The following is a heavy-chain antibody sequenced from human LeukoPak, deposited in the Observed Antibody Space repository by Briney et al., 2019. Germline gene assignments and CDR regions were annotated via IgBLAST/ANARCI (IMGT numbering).Heavy chain of an antibody. CDR1: GGSISSSNW. CDR3: ARVWARTGDFWSGYYSTNPQSYFDY. CDR2: IYHSGST. D-gene: IGHD3-3*01. Sequence: SGTLSLTCAVSGGSISSSNWWSWVRQPPGKGLEWIGEIYHSGSTNYNPSLKSRVTISVDKSKNQFSLKLSSVAAADTAVYYCARVWARTGDFWSGYYSTNPQSYFDYWGQGTLVTVSS. J-gene: IGHJ4*02. V-gene: IGHV4-4*02.